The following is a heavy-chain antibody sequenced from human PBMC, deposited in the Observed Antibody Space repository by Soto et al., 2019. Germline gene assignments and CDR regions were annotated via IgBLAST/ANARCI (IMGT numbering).Heavy chain of an antibody. Sequence: QVQLVQSGAEVKKPGSSVKVSCKASGGTFSSYAIIWVRQAPGQGLEWMGGIIPIFGTANYAQKFQGRVTITADESTSTAYMELSSLRSEDTAVYYCATKYSSGWYPYYYCMDVWGQGTTVTVSS. J-gene: IGHJ6*02. CDR3: ATKYSSGWYPYYYCMDV. CDR1: GGTFSSYA. V-gene: IGHV1-69*12. CDR2: IIPIFGTA. D-gene: IGHD6-19*01.